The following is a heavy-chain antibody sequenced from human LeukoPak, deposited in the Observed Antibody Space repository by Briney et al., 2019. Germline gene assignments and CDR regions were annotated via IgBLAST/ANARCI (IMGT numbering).Heavy chain of an antibody. CDR1: GFSLSTSGMC. Sequence: SGPALVKPTQTLTLTCTFSGFSLSTSGMCVNWIRQPPGKALEWLGRIGWDDDKYYSTSLKTRLTISKDTSKNQVVLTMTNVDPVDTATYYCARIWAGPDYFDYWGQGTLVTVSS. CDR3: ARIWAGPDYFDY. V-gene: IGHV2-70*11. J-gene: IGHJ4*02. CDR2: IGWDDDK.